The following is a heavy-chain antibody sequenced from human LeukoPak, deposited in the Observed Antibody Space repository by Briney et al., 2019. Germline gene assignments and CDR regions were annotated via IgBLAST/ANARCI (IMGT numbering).Heavy chain of an antibody. CDR1: GFTFSSYW. CDR3: ARENYDFWSGSAANY. CDR2: IKQDGSEK. D-gene: IGHD3-3*01. J-gene: IGHJ4*02. V-gene: IGHV3-7*01. Sequence: GGSLRLSCAASGFTFSSYWMSWVRQAPGKGLEWVANIKQDGSEKYYVDSVKGRFTISRVNAKNSLYLQMNSLRAEDTAVYYCARENYDFWSGSAANYWGQGTLVTVSS.